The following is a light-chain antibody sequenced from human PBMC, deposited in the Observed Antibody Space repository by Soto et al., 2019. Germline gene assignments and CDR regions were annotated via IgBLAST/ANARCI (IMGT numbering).Light chain of an antibody. CDR3: QQYGSSAPIT. J-gene: IGKJ5*01. CDR2: GAS. V-gene: IGKV3-20*01. Sequence: EILLTQYPGTLSLSPGEGASLSCRASQAISGNYLAWYQHKPGQAPRLLMYGASSRATGIPDRFSGSGSGTDFTLTISRLEPEDFAVYYCQQYGSSAPITFGQGTRLEI. CDR1: QAISGNY.